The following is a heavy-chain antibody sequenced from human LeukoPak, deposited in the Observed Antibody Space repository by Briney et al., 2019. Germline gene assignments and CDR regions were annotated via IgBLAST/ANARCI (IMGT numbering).Heavy chain of an antibody. CDR1: GFTFISCW. CDR2: INGDGSST. Sequence: GGSLPLTFAASGFTFISCWRHWVRQVPGQGLVWVSRINGDGSSTSYADSVKGRFTISRDNAKNTLYLQMNSLRAEDTAVYYCARGLVVVTSSPGYWGQGTLVTVSS. D-gene: IGHD2-21*02. V-gene: IGHV3-74*01. J-gene: IGHJ4*02. CDR3: ARGLVVVTSSPGY.